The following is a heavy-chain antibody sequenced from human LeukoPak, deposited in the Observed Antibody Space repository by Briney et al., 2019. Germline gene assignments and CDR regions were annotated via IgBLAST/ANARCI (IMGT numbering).Heavy chain of an antibody. CDR3: ARQGSEGFDP. CDR2: INHSGST. CDR1: GGSFSGYY. V-gene: IGHV4-34*01. J-gene: IGHJ5*02. Sequence: PSETLSLTCAVYGGSFSGYYWSWIRQPPGRGLEWIGEINHSGSTNYNPSLKSRVTISVDTSKNQFSLKLSSVTAADTAVYYCARQGSEGFDPWGQGTLVTVSS.